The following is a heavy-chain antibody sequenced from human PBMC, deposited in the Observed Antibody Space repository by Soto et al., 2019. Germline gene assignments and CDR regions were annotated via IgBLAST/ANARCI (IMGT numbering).Heavy chain of an antibody. CDR2: IIPIFGTA. V-gene: IGHV1-69*13. J-gene: IGHJ6*02. CDR3: ARGGAPRLRFGELSLSYYYGMDV. D-gene: IGHD3-16*02. Sequence: ASVKVSCKASGVTFSSYAISWVLQAPGQGLEWMGGIIPIFGTANYAQKFQGRVTITADESTSTAYMELSSLRSEDTAVYYCARGGAPRLRFGELSLSYYYGMDVWGQGTTVTVSS. CDR1: GVTFSSYA.